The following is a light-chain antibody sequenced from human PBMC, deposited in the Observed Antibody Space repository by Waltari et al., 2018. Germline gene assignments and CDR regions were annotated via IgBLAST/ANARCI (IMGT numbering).Light chain of an antibody. CDR2: DDN. V-gene: IGLV3-21*02. CDR1: NIGTYS. CDR3: QVWDNFIDHPV. J-gene: IGLJ2*01. Sequence: SIIPTQPPSLSVAPGQTARIACGGNNIGTYSVHWYQQKPAQAPILVIYDDNDRPSGIPERFSGSTSGNTATLTIRRVDPGDEAAYYCQVWDNFIDHPVFGGGTKLTVL.